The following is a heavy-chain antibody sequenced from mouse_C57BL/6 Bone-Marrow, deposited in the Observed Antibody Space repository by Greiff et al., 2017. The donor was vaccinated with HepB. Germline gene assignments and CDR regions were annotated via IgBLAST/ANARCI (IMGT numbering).Heavy chain of an antibody. CDR1: GYTFTSYW. D-gene: IGHD2-4*01. V-gene: IGHV1-64*01. CDR3: ARVYYDYDGYYFDY. J-gene: IGHJ2*01. Sequence: VQLQQPGAELVKPGASVKLSCKASGYTFTSYWMHWVKQRPGQGLEWIGMIHPNSGSTNYNEKFKSKATLTVDKSSSTAYMQLSSLTSEDSAVYYCARVYYDYDGYYFDYWGQGTTLTVSS. CDR2: IHPNSGST.